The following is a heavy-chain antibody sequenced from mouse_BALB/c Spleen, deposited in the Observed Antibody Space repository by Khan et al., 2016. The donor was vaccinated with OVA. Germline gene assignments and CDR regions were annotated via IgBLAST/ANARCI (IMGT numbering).Heavy chain of an antibody. CDR1: GYTFTDYV. CDR3: ARSATDYYTMDY. CDR2: IYPYNDDT. V-gene: IGHV1S136*01. D-gene: IGHD1-1*01. Sequence: VRLQQSGPELVKPGASVKMSCKASGYTFTDYVIHWVKQKPGQGLEWIGYIYPYNDDTESTERFKGKATLTLDKSSNTAYMDLSSLTSADSAVYYCARSATDYYTMDYWGQGTSVTVSS. J-gene: IGHJ4*01.